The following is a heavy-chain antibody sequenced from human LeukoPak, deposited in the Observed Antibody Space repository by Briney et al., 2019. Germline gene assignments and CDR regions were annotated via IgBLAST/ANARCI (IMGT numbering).Heavy chain of an antibody. V-gene: IGHV3-23*01. CDR3: AKWGDYDVLTGYYVSDY. D-gene: IGHD3-9*01. CDR1: GFTFSSYA. CDR2: ITGSGSGI. Sequence: PGRSLRLSCAASGFTFSSYAMHWVRQAPGKGLEWVSAITGSGSGIYYADSMKSRFTISRDNSKNTLYLQINSLRAEDTAVYYCAKWGDYDVLTGYYVSDYWGQGTLVTVSS. J-gene: IGHJ4*02.